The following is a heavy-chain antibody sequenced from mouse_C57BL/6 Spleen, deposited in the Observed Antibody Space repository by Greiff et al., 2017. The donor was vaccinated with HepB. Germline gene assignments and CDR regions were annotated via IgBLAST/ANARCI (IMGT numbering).Heavy chain of an antibody. CDR2: IYPGDGDT. J-gene: IGHJ4*01. CDR1: GYAFSSYW. V-gene: IGHV1-80*01. Sequence: QVQLQQSGAELVKPGASVKISCKASGYAFSSYWMNWVKQRPGKGLEWIGQIYPGDGDTNYNGKFKGKATLTADKSSSTAYMQLSRLTSEDSAVYFCARLTTPYAMDYWGQGTSVTVSS. CDR3: ARLTTPYAMDY. D-gene: IGHD2-13*01.